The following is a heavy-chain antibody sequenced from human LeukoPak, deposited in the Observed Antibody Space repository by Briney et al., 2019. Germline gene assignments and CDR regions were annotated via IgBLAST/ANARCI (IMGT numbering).Heavy chain of an antibody. CDR1: GFIVNSYV. D-gene: IGHD2-8*01. CDR2: IRGSGGST. J-gene: IGHJ6*02. Sequence: GGSLRLSCAASGFIVNSYVMSWVRQAPGKGLEWVSLIRGSGGSTYYADSVRGRFTISRDNSKNTLYLQMNSLRAEDTAVYYCAKDMGYFTGMDVWGQGTTVTVSS. CDR3: AKDMGYFTGMDV. V-gene: IGHV3-23*01.